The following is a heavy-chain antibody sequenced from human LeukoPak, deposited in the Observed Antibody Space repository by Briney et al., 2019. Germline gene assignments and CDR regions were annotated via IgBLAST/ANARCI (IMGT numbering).Heavy chain of an antibody. J-gene: IGHJ4*02. D-gene: IGHD2-21*01. CDR3: ARGSAIYYDY. CDR2: IYHSGST. V-gene: IGHV4-39*06. CDR1: GGSISRSSYY. Sequence: PSETLSLTCTVSGGSISRSSYYWGWIRQTPGKGLEWIGQIYHSGSTNYNPSLKSRVAISVDKSKNQFPLNLSSVTAADTAVYYCARGSAIYYDYWGQGTLVTVSS.